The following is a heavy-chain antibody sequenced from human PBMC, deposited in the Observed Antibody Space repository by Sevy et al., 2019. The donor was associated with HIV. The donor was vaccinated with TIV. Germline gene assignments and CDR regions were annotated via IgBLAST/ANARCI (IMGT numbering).Heavy chain of an antibody. CDR2: ISITGGST. CDR1: GFSFSIYA. CDR3: AKDRVSGTYYTGDFDY. D-gene: IGHD3-10*01. Sequence: GSLKPSCSAPGFSFSIYAMSWVRQAPGEGPEWGSVISITGGSTYYADSVKGRFTISRDNSKNTLYLQMNTLRAEDTAVYYCAKDRVSGTYYTGDFDYWGQGTLVTVSS. J-gene: IGHJ4*02. V-gene: IGHV3-23*01.